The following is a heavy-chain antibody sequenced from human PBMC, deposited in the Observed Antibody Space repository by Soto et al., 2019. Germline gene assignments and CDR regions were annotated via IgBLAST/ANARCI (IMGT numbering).Heavy chain of an antibody. V-gene: IGHV1-69*06. Sequence: WPQHEHEQGLEWMGGIIPIFGTANYAQKFQGRVTSTADKSTSTAYMELSSLRSEDTAVYYCARVENPPPYYYDSSGYYWSAFDSWGQVTM. CDR2: IIPIFGTA. D-gene: IGHD3-22*01. J-gene: IGHJ3*02. CDR3: ARVENPPPYYYDSSGYYWSAFDS.